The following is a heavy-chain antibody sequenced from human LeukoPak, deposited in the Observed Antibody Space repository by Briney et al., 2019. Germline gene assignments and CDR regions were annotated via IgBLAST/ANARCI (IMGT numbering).Heavy chain of an antibody. V-gene: IGHV4-59*08. D-gene: IGHD6-19*01. CDR2: IYYSGST. J-gene: IGHJ6*03. CDR3: ARQWLGKTGVYYYYYYMDV. CDR1: GGSISSYY. Sequence: SETLSLTCTVSGGSISSYYWSWIRQPPGKGLEWIGYIYYSGSTNYNPSLKSRVTISVDTSKNQFSLKLSSVTAADTAVYYCARQWLGKTGVYYYYYYMDVWGKGTTVTISS.